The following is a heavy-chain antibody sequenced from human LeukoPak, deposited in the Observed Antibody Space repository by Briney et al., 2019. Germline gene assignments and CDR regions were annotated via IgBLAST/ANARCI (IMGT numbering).Heavy chain of an antibody. CDR3: AKDTGRDFDY. CDR1: GFTFSSYG. CDR2: IRYDGSNK. D-gene: IGHD2-8*02. J-gene: IGHJ4*02. Sequence: GGSLRLSCVASGFTFSSYGMHWVRQAPGKGLERVAFIRYDGSNKYYADSVKGRFTISRDNSKNTLDLQMNSLRADDTAVYFCAKDTGRDFDYWGQGTLVTVSS. V-gene: IGHV3-30*02.